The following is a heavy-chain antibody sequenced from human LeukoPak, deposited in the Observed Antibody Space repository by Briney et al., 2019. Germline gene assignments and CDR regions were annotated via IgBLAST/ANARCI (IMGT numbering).Heavy chain of an antibody. CDR2: ISSSNSHI. CDR1: GITFSIYN. J-gene: IGHJ6*02. Sequence: PGGSLRLSCAASGITFSIYNMNWVRQAPGKGLEWVSSISSSNSHIYYADSVKGRFTISRDNAKNSLYLQMNSLRAEDTAVYYCGGSYYFYGMDVWGQGTTVTVSS. V-gene: IGHV3-21*01. D-gene: IGHD3-10*01. CDR3: GGSYYFYGMDV.